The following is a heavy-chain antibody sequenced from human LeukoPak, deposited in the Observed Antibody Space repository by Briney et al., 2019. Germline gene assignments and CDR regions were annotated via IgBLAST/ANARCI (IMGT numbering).Heavy chain of an antibody. CDR3: ARGGVDY. V-gene: IGHV3-74*01. CDR2: INSDGSTT. Sequence: PGGSLRLSCAASGFTFSNYWMHWVRQAPGKGLVWVSRINSDGSTTTYADSVKGRFTISRDNAKSTLYLQMNSLRADDTAVYYCARGGVDYWGQGTLVTVSS. CDR1: GFTFSNYW. J-gene: IGHJ4*02.